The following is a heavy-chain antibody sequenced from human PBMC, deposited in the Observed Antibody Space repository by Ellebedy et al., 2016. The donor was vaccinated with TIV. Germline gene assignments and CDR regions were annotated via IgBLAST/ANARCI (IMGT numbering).Heavy chain of an antibody. V-gene: IGHV4-34*01. J-gene: IGHJ2*01. CDR1: GGSSSDYY. Sequence: MPSETLSLTCAIYGGSSSDYYWPWIRQPPGPGLELIGVILPSGITSYNPSLDSRVTISADRAKNQFSLKVTSVTAADTAVYHCARGHDAHKSGRLWGRGTLVTVSS. CDR3: ARGHDAHKSGRL. D-gene: IGHD3-10*01. CDR2: ILPSGIT.